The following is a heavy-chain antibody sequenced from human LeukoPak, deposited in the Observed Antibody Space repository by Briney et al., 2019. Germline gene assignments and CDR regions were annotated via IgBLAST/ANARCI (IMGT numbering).Heavy chain of an antibody. Sequence: GGSLRFSCAASGFTFSSYTMNWVRQAPGKGLEWVSSIRISSTYIYYADSVKGRFTISRDDAKSSLYLQMNSLRAEDTAVYYCARASTGTNSRRETIDYWGQGTLVTVSS. CDR1: GFTFSSYT. J-gene: IGHJ4*02. CDR3: ARASTGTNSRRETIDY. D-gene: IGHD2-8*01. V-gene: IGHV3-21*01. CDR2: IRISSTYI.